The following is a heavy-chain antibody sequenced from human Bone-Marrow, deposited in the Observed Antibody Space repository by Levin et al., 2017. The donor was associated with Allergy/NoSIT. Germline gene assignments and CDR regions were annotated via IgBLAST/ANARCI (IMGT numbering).Heavy chain of an antibody. J-gene: IGHJ5*02. V-gene: IGHV4-61*02. D-gene: IGHD6-19*01. CDR3: ARETVAGTDNWFGP. CDR2: LYTSGGT. Sequence: SETLSLTCTVSGRSISGGGYYWSWIRQSAGRGLEWIGRLYTSGGTKYNPSFASRVIISSDRSKNQFSLSLSSVTAADTAVYYCARETVAGTDNWFGPWGRGSLVIVSS. CDR1: GRSISGGGYY.